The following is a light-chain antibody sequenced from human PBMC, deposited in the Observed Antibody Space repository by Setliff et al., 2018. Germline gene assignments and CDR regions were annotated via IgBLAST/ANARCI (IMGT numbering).Light chain of an antibody. CDR2: SNS. V-gene: IGLV1-44*01. J-gene: IGLJ3*02. Sequence: LTQPPSASGTPGQRVTISCSGSDSNIGTNTVSWYQQLPGTTPKLLIYSNSQRPSGVPDRFSGFRSGTSASLAISGLQSEDEADYYCASWDDSLNGYGVFGGGTKVTVL. CDR1: DSNIGTNT. CDR3: ASWDDSLNGYGV.